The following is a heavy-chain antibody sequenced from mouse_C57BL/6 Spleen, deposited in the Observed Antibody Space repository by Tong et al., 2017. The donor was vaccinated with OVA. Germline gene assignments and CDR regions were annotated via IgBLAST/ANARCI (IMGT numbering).Heavy chain of an antibody. V-gene: IGHV2-5*01. CDR2: IWRGGST. Sequence: VQLQESGPGLVQPSQSLSITCTVSGFSLTSYGVHWVRQSPGKGLEWLGVIWRGGSTDYNAAFMSRLSISKDNSKSQVFLKMNSLQTDDTAMYYCARHEDGYFDYWGQGTTLTVSS. CDR1: GFSLTSYG. D-gene: IGHD2-3*01. CDR3: ARHEDGYFDY. J-gene: IGHJ2*01.